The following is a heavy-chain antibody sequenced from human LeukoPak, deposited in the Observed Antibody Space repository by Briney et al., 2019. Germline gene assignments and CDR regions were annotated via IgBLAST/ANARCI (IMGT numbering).Heavy chain of an antibody. D-gene: IGHD2-15*01. CDR1: GFTVSSNY. V-gene: IGHV3-53*01. CDR2: IYSGGST. Sequence: PGGSLRLSCAASGFTVSSNYMSWVRQAPGKGLEWVSVIYSGGSTYYADSVKGRFTISRDNSKSTLYIQMNSLRAEDTAVYYCAKWSDCSDGSCRKTHFDCWGQGTLVTVSS. CDR3: AKWSDCSDGSCRKTHFDC. J-gene: IGHJ4*02.